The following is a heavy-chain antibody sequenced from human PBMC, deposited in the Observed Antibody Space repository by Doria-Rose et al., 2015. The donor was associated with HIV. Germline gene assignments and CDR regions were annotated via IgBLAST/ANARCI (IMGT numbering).Heavy chain of an antibody. CDR1: GVSLSSPGMG. D-gene: IGHD6-13*01. CDR2: IFSDDAR. CDR3: ARIKSSRWYHKYYFDF. J-gene: IGHJ4*02. V-gene: IGHV2-26*01. Sequence: QESGPVLVKPTETLTLTCTVSGVSLSSPGMGVSWIRQPPGKALEWLANIFSDDARSYKPSLKSRLTISRGTSKSQVVLTMTDMDPVDTATYYCARIKSSRWYHKYYFDFWGQGTLVIVPA.